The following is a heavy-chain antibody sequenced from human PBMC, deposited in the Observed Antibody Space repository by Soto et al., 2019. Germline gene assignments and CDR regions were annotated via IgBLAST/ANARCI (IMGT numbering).Heavy chain of an antibody. V-gene: IGHV1-46*03. Sequence: ASVKVSCKASGYTFTSYYMHWVRQAPGQGLEWMGIINPSGGSTSYAQKFQGRVTMTRDTSTSTVYMELSSLRSEDTAVYYCARDQYCSSTSCYGGNWFDPWGQGTLVTVSS. CDR1: GYTFTSYY. CDR3: ARDQYCSSTSCYGGNWFDP. CDR2: INPSGGST. D-gene: IGHD2-2*01. J-gene: IGHJ5*02.